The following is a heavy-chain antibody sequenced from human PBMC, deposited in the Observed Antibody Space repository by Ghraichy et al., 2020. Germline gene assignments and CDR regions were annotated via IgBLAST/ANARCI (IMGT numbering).Heavy chain of an antibody. CDR2: ISGSGGST. D-gene: IGHD6-19*01. CDR3: AKDRVAVAGTPLGY. Sequence: GESLNISCAASGFTFSSYAMSWVRQAPGKGLEWVSAISGSGGSTYYADSVKGRFTISRDNSKNTLYLQMNSLRAEDTAVYYCAKDRVAVAGTPLGYWGQGTLVTVSS. J-gene: IGHJ4*02. CDR1: GFTFSSYA. V-gene: IGHV3-23*01.